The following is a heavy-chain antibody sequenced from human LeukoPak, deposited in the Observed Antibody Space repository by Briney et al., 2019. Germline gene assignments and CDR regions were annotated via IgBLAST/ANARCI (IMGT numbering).Heavy chain of an antibody. V-gene: IGHV3-48*02. J-gene: IGHJ4*02. Sequence: GESLKISCAASGFTFSDYKMNWVRQAPGKGLEWVSYISISSSTIYYADSVRGRFTIFRDNAKNSLYLQMNSLRDEDTAVYYCARSGNFDYWGQGTLVTVSS. CDR1: GFTFSDYK. CDR3: ARSGNFDY. CDR2: ISISSSTI. D-gene: IGHD1-26*01.